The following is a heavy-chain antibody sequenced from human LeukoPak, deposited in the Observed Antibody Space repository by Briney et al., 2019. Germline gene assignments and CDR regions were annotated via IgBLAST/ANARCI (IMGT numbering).Heavy chain of an antibody. Sequence: GGSLRLSCTVSGFTFTSYAMNWVRQAPGKGLEWVSYVSSSSSKIDYADSVKGRFTISRDNAKNSLYLQMNSLRAEDTAVYYCAKEGEGYYFDYWGQGTLVTVSS. D-gene: IGHD3-16*01. CDR1: GFTFTSYA. CDR2: VSSSSSKI. CDR3: AKEGEGYYFDY. J-gene: IGHJ4*02. V-gene: IGHV3-48*01.